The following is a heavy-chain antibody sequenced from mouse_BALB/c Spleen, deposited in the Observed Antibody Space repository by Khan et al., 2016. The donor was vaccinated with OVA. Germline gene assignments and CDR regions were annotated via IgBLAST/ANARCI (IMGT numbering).Heavy chain of an antibody. J-gene: IGHJ4*01. D-gene: IGHD2-14*01. CDR1: GYTFTTAG. V-gene: IGHV9-4*02. CDR2: INTHSGVP. Sequence: QIQLVQSGPELKKPGETVRISCKASGYTFTTAGIQWVQKMPGKGLKWIGWINTHSGVPKYAEDFKGRFAFSLEISVNTAYLQITNLKDEETDTYFCERGGADYYRNDGGAMEYWGQGTSVTVSS. CDR3: ERGGADYYRNDGGAMEY.